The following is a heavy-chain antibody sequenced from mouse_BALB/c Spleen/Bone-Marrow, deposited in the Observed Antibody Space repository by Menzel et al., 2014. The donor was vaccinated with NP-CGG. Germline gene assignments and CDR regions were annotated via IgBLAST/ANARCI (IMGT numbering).Heavy chain of an antibody. CDR2: IDPANGNT. CDR3: ARYYYGFYFDY. J-gene: IGHJ2*01. Sequence: VQLQQSGAELVKPGASVKLSCSASGFNIKDTYMHWVKQRPEQGLEWIGRIDPANGNTKYDPKFQGKATITADTSSNTAYLQLSSLTSEDTAVYYCARYYYGFYFDYWGQGTTLTVSS. D-gene: IGHD1-1*01. V-gene: IGHV14-3*02. CDR1: GFNIKDTY.